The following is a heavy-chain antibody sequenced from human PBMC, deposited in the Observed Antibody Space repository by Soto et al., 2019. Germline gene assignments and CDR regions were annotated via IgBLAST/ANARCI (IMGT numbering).Heavy chain of an antibody. CDR2: IYDSESA. CDR3: ARASSSSSAADY. J-gene: IGHJ4*02. Sequence: QVQLQESGPGLVKASQTLSLICSVSGESINSGGYYWSWIRHHPGKGLEWIGYIYDSESAYYNPSLKSRVIISMDTSKNHFAMKLSSVTAADTAVYYCARASSSSSAADYWGQGTLVTVSS. CDR1: GESINSGGYY. D-gene: IGHD6-6*01. V-gene: IGHV4-31*03.